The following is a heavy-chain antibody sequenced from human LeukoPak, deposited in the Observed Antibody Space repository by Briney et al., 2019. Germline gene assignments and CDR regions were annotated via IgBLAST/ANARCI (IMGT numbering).Heavy chain of an antibody. Sequence: GGSLRLSCAASGFTFSNYELNWVRQAPGKGLEWVSYISSGDTITYYADSVKGRFTISRDNAKNSLYLQMNSLRAEDTAVYYCARLIAVTGTGGDSWGQGTLVTVSS. J-gene: IGHJ4*02. D-gene: IGHD6-19*01. CDR1: GFTFSNYE. CDR2: ISSGDTIT. CDR3: ARLIAVTGTGGDS. V-gene: IGHV3-48*03.